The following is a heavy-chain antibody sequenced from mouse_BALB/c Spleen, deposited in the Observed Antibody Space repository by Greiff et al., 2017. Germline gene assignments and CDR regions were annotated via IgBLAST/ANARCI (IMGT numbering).Heavy chain of an antibody. Sequence: EVKVEESGGGLVQPGGSRKLSCAASGFTFSSFGMHWVRQAPEKGLEWVAYISSGSSTIYYADTVKGRFTISRDNPKNTLFLQMTSLRSEDTAMYYCARNDYRYYFDYWGQGTTLTVSS. V-gene: IGHV5-17*02. CDR2: ISSGSSTI. CDR1: GFTFSSFG. CDR3: ARNDYRYYFDY. J-gene: IGHJ2*01. D-gene: IGHD2-14*01.